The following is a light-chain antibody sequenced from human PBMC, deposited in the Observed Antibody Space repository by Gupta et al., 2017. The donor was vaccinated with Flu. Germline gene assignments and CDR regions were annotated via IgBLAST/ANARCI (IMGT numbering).Light chain of an antibody. CDR1: QSILYSSNNKNY. Sequence: DIVMTQSPDSLAVSLGERATINCKSSQSILYSSNNKNYLAWYQQKPGQPPKLLIYWASTRESGVTERFSGSGSGTDFTLTISSLQAEDVAVYYCHQDYSTPLTFGQGTKLEI. CDR3: HQDYSTPLT. J-gene: IGKJ2*01. CDR2: WAS. V-gene: IGKV4-1*01.